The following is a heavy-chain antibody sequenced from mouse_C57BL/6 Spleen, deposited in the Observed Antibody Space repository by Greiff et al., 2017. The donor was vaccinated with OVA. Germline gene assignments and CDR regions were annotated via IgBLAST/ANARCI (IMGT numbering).Heavy chain of an antibody. V-gene: IGHV1-15*01. CDR2: IDPETGGT. D-gene: IGHD1-1*01. J-gene: IGHJ4*01. CDR1: GYTFTDYE. CDR3: TRWDYGSSYDAMDY. Sequence: QVQLKESGAELVRPGASVTLSCKASGYTFTDYEMNWVKQTPVHGLAWIGAIDPETGGTAYNQKFKGKAILTADKSSSTAYMELRSLTSEDSAIYYCTRWDYGSSYDAMDYWGQGTSVTVSS.